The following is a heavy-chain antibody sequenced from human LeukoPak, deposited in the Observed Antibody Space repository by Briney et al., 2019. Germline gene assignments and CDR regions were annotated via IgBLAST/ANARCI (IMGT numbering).Heavy chain of an antibody. CDR1: GYTVTELS. J-gene: IGHJ4*02. Sequence: ASVKVSCKVSGYTVTELSMHWVRQSPGKGLEWMGGFHPEDGETIYAQKFQGRVTMTEDTSTDTAYMELSSLRSEDTAVYYCAAGYSSGWYHDYWGQGTLVTVSS. CDR3: AAGYSSGWYHDY. D-gene: IGHD6-19*01. CDR2: FHPEDGET. V-gene: IGHV1-24*01.